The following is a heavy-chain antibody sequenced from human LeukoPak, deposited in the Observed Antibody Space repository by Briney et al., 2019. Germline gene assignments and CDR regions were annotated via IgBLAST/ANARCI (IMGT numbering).Heavy chain of an antibody. CDR3: ARGLRGYSYGYLDY. D-gene: IGHD5-18*01. CDR1: GGTFSSYA. CDR2: IIPIFGVA. J-gene: IGHJ4*02. Sequence: ASVKVSCKASGGTFSSYAISWVRQAPGQGLEWMGRIIPIFGVANYAQKFQGRVTITADKSTSTAYMELSSLRSEDTAVYYCARGLRGYSYGYLDYWGQGTLVTVSS. V-gene: IGHV1-69*04.